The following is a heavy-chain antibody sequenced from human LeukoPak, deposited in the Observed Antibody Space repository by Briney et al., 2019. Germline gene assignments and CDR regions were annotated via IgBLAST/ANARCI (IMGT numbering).Heavy chain of an antibody. CDR2: ISTSGST. D-gene: IGHD5-18*01. J-gene: IGHJ4*02. V-gene: IGHV4-61*02. CDR3: ARDFYGGYTSGYYFDY. CDR1: GGSISSGNYY. Sequence: SETLSLTCTVSGGSISSGNYYWTWIRQPAGQGLEWIGRISTSGSTNYNPSLKSRVTISVDTSKNQFSLKLSSVTAADTAVYYCARDFYGGYTSGYYFDYWGQGILVTVSS.